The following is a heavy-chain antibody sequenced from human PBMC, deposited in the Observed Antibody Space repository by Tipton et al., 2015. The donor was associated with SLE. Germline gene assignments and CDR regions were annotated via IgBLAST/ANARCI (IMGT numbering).Heavy chain of an antibody. CDR1: GGSFSGYY. V-gene: IGHV4-59*12. Sequence: TLSLTCAVYGGSFSGYYWSWIRQPPGKGLEWIGYIYYSGSTNYNPSLKSRVTISVDTSKNQFSLKLSSVTAADTAVYYCARDRYYYDSSGYSDYWGQGTLVTVSS. CDR3: ARDRYYYDSSGYSDY. D-gene: IGHD3-22*01. CDR2: IYYSGST. J-gene: IGHJ4*02.